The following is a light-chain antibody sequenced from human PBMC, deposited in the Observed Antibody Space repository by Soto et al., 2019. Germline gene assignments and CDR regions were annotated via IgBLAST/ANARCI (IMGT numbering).Light chain of an antibody. CDR1: QSISSW. V-gene: IGKV1-5*01. Sequence: DIQMTQSPSTLSASVGDRVTITCRASQSISSWLAWYQQKLGRAPRLLIYDASSLESGVPSRFSGSGYGTEFTLTISSLQPDDSATYYCQQYNTYSSLTFGGGTRWIS. CDR3: QQYNTYSSLT. CDR2: DAS. J-gene: IGKJ4*01.